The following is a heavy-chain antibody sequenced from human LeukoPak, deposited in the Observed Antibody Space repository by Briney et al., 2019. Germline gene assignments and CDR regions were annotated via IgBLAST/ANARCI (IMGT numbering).Heavy chain of an antibody. J-gene: IGHJ3*02. CDR1: GATHTSNT. CDR2: IIPILGIA. V-gene: IGHV1-69*02. CDR3: ESVGRGGSRLHVHFAFGI. D-gene: IGHD2-21*01. Sequence: SVTLSCTASGATHTSNTISYERQAPGQGLEWMGRIIPILGIANYAQKFQGRVTITADKSTSTAYMELSSLRSEDTALYYWESVGRGGSRLHVHFAFGIGGPVTMVTVSS.